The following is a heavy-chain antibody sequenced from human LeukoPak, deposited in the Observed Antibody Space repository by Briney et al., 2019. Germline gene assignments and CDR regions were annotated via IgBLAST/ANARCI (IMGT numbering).Heavy chain of an antibody. J-gene: IGHJ6*02. Sequence: GASVKVSCKASGYTFTSYGISWVRQAPGQGLEWMGWISAYNGNTNYAQKLQGRVTMTTDTSTSTAYMELRSLRSDDTAVYYCARFWRLMVRGVMYGMDVWGQGTRVTVSS. V-gene: IGHV1-18*01. CDR3: ARFWRLMVRGVMYGMDV. CDR2: ISAYNGNT. CDR1: GYTFTSYG. D-gene: IGHD3-10*01.